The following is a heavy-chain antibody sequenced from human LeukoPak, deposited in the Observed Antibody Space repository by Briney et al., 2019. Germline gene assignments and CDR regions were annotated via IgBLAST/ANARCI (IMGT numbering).Heavy chain of an antibody. CDR3: ARGALDAATPFDS. CDR1: VFTFSTYS. CDR2: ISSSSSYI. J-gene: IGHJ5*01. V-gene: IGHV3-21*01. Sequence: GGSLRLSCAASVFTFSTYSMNWVRQAPGRGLEWVSSISSSSSYIYYADSLKGRFTISRDNAKKSVYLQMNGLRAEDTAVYYCARGALDAATPFDSWGQGTPVTVSS. D-gene: IGHD2-15*01.